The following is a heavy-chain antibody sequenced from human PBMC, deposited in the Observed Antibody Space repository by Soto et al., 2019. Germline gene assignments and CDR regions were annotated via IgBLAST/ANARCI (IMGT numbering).Heavy chain of an antibody. D-gene: IGHD3-22*01. CDR2: IYYSGST. J-gene: IGHJ3*02. CDR3: ARARGDTSGYHFDI. CDR1: GGSISSGDYY. Sequence: SETLSLTCTVSGGSISSGDYYWSWIRQPPGKGLECIGYIYYSGSTYYNPSLKGRVIISVDTSKNQFSLKLSSVTAADTAVYYCARARGDTSGYHFDIWGQGTMVTVS. V-gene: IGHV4-30-4*01.